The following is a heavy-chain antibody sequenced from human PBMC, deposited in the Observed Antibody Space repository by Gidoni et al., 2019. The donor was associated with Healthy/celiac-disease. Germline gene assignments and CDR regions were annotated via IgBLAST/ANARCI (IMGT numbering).Heavy chain of an antibody. V-gene: IGHV3-66*01. D-gene: IGHD3-22*01. CDR2: IYSGGST. Sequence: EVQLVETGGGLVQPGGSLSLSCAASGFPVSSNYMSWVRQAPGKGLEWVSVIYSGGSTYYADSVKGRFTISRDNSKNTLYLQMNSLRAEDTAVYYCAREVDSSGYYSDYWGQGTLVTVSS. CDR1: GFPVSSNY. CDR3: AREVDSSGYYSDY. J-gene: IGHJ4*02.